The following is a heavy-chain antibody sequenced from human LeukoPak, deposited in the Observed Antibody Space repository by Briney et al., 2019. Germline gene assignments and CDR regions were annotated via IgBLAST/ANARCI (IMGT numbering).Heavy chain of an antibody. CDR1: GFIFSSYW. D-gene: IGHD3-22*01. CDR2: IKQDGGEK. J-gene: IGHJ4*02. Sequence: GSLRLSCSGSGFIFSSYWMTWVRQAPGKGLEWVANIKQDGGEKYYVDSVKGRFTISRDNAKNSLYLQMNSLSAEDTAVYYCAPAEDPDDSSGYLDYGAREPLATVPS. CDR3: APAEDPDDSSGYLDY. V-gene: IGHV3-7*01.